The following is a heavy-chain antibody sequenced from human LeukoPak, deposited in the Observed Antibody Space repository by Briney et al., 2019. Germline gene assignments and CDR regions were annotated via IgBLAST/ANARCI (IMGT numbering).Heavy chain of an antibody. V-gene: IGHV1-2*02. CDR2: INPNSGGT. CDR1: GYTFTAYY. CDR3: SREDY. Sequence: ASVKVSCKASGYTFTAYYLHWVRQATGQGLEWVGWINPNSGGTNYAQKFQGRVTMTRDTSISTVYMELSRLRSDDTAVYYCSREDYWCQGTLVTVSS. J-gene: IGHJ4*02.